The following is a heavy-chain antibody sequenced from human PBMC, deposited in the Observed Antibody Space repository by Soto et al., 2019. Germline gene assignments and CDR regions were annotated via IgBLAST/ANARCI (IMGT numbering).Heavy chain of an antibody. J-gene: IGHJ4*02. CDR2: ISGSGGST. D-gene: IGHD3-22*01. CDR3: AKLSLARMIVVVITSFDY. Sequence: GGSLRLSCAASGFTFSSYAMSWVRQAPGKGLEWVSAISGSGGSTYYADSVKGRFTISRDNSKNTLYLQMNSLRAEDTAVYYCAKLSLARMIVVVITSFDYWGQGTLVTVSS. CDR1: GFTFSSYA. V-gene: IGHV3-23*01.